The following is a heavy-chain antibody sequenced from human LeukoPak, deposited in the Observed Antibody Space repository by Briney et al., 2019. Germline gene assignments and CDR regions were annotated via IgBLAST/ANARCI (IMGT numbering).Heavy chain of an antibody. CDR2: INLDANDK. Sequence: TGGSLRLSCAASGFSFSNNWMSWVPQAPVKGLEWVASINLDANDKYYVDAVKARFTISRDNAKNSLFLEMNSLRSTDTAVYYCGRNGGSFDYWGQGTLVTVSS. V-gene: IGHV3-7*01. J-gene: IGHJ4*02. D-gene: IGHD2-15*01. CDR3: GRNGGSFDY. CDR1: GFSFSNNW.